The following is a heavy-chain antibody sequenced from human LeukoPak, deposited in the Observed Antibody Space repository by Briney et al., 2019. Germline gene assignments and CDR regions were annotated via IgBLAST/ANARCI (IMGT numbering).Heavy chain of an antibody. CDR1: GFTFSSYA. J-gene: IGHJ3*02. CDR2: ISGSGGST. CDR3: AIDPRDYDYIWRDAFDI. D-gene: IGHD3-16*01. V-gene: IGHV3-23*01. Sequence: PGGSLRLSCAASGFTFSSYAMSWVRQAPGKGLEWVSAISGSGGSTYYADSEKGRFTISRDNSKNTLYLQMNSLRAEDTAVYYCAIDPRDYDYIWRDAFDIWGQGTMVTVSS.